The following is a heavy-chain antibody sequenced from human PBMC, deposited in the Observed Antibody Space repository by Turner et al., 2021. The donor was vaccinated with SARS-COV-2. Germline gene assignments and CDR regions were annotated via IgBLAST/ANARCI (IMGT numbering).Heavy chain of an antibody. CDR1: GFTLSGYW. CDR2: IKQDGSEK. CDR3: ARCSGASHDFDY. D-gene: IGHD2-15*01. J-gene: IGHJ4*02. Sequence: EVQRVESGVGLVEPGGALSPSCAASGFTLSGYWMSGVRQAPVEGLEWVANIKQDGSEKYYVDSVKGRFTIYRDNAKNSLSLQMNSLKAEDTAVNYCARCSGASHDFDYWGQGTLVTVSS. V-gene: IGHV3-7*01.